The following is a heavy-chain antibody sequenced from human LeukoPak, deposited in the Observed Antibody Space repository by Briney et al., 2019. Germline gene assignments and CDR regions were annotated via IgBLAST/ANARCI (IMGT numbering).Heavy chain of an antibody. CDR2: ISSDGSST. CDR3: ARDQRVTGRPDIDY. J-gene: IGHJ4*02. CDR1: GFTFRNHW. Sequence: GGSPRLSCAASGFTFRNHWMHWVRQTPGKGLVWVSRISSDGSSTTYADSVKGRFTISRDNAKNTLYPQMNNLRAEDTAMYYCARDQRVTGRPDIDYWGQGTLVIVSS. V-gene: IGHV3-74*03. D-gene: IGHD6-6*01.